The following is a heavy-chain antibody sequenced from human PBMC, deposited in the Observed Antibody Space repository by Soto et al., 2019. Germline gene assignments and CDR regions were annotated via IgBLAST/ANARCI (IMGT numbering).Heavy chain of an antibody. V-gene: IGHV3-9*01. J-gene: IGHJ3*02. CDR1: GFTFDDYA. Sequence: EMELVESGGGFIEPGRSLRLSCAASGFTFDDYAIHWVRQAPGKGLEWVSGISWDSAVIDYAVSVKGRFTIGRDNARNSLYLHMNNLRPEDTALYFCAKDRGSSSWLRDGFDIWGQGTMVTASS. CDR2: ISWDSAVI. D-gene: IGHD6-13*01. CDR3: AKDRGSSSWLRDGFDI.